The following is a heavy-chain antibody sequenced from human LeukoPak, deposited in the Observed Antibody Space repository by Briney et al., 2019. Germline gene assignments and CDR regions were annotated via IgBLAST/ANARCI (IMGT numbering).Heavy chain of an antibody. CDR1: GFTFSSYS. D-gene: IGHD6-13*01. CDR2: ISSSSSYI. J-gene: IGHJ1*01. Sequence: PGGSLRLSCAASGFTFSSYSMNWVRQAPGKGLEWVSSISSSSSYIYYADSVKGRFTISRDNAKNSLYLQMNSLRAEDTAVYYCARVGEGGAAAAPEYFQHWGQGTLVTVSS. CDR3: ARVGEGGAAAAPEYFQH. V-gene: IGHV3-21*01.